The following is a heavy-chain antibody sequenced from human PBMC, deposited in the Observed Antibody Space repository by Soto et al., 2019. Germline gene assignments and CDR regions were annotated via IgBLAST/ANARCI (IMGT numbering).Heavy chain of an antibody. V-gene: IGHV3-23*01. Sequence: PGGSLRLSCAASGFTFSSYAMSWVRQAPGKGLEWVSGISGSGTTAYYADSVKGRFIFSRDNPKNTMYLQMNSLRAEDTAIYYCARGSAFIGLDYWGQGTPVTVSS. CDR3: ARGSAFIGLDY. CDR1: GFTFSSYA. J-gene: IGHJ4*02. CDR2: ISGSGTTA. D-gene: IGHD1-26*01.